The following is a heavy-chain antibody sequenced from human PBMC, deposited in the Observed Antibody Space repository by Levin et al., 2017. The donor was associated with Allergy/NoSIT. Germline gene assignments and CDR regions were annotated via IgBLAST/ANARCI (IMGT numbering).Heavy chain of an antibody. D-gene: IGHD2-8*01. CDR1: GFTFSSYA. CDR3: AKLRCTNGVCYTPDY. Sequence: GESLKISCAASGFTFSSYAMSWVRQAPGKGLEWVSAISGGGGSTYYANSVKGRFTISRDNSKNTLYLQMNSPRAEDTAVYYCAKLRCTNGVCYTPDYWGQGTLVTVSS. CDR2: ISGGGGST. J-gene: IGHJ4*02. V-gene: IGHV3-23*01.